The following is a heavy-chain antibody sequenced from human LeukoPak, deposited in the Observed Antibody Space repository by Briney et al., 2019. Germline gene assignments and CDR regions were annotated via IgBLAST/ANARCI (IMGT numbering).Heavy chain of an antibody. CDR3: ARDRDRDPREPSIPYYYYGMDV. CDR2: ISSSSSYI. D-gene: IGHD1-26*01. CDR1: GFTFSSYS. J-gene: IGHJ6*02. V-gene: IGHV3-21*01. Sequence: PGGSLRLSCAASGFTFSSYSMNWVRQAPGKGLEWVSSISSSSSYIYYADSVKGRFTISRDNAKNSLYLQMNSLRAEDTAVYYCARDRDRDPREPSIPYYYYGMDVWGQGTTVTVSS.